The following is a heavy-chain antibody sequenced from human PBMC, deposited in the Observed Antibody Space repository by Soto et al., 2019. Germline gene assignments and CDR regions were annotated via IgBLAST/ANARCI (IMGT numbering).Heavy chain of an antibody. CDR2: ISSSSSYI. J-gene: IGHJ4*02. CDR3: AREKNGGIYX. CDR1: GFTFSSYS. V-gene: IGHV3-21*01. Sequence: GGSLRLSCAASGFTFSSYSMNWVRQAPGKGMEWVSSISSSSSYIYYADSVKGRFTISRDNAKNSLYLQMNSLRAEDTAVYYCAREKNGGIYXWGQGTLFTVSX. D-gene: IGHD2-15*01.